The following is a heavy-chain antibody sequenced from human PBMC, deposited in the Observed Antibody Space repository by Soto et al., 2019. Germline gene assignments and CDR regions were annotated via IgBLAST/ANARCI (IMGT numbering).Heavy chain of an antibody. V-gene: IGHV3-11*01. Sequence: QVQLVESGGGLVKPGGSLRLSCAASGFTFSDYFMTWIRQAPGQGLEWVSYISSSGTTLFYADSVQGRFTISRDNAKKSLHLEINSLRAEDTAVYYCARDCARCYSGFDSWGQGTLVTVSS. CDR3: ARDCARCYSGFDS. CDR1: GFTFSDYF. D-gene: IGHD2-15*01. J-gene: IGHJ4*02. CDR2: ISSSGTTL.